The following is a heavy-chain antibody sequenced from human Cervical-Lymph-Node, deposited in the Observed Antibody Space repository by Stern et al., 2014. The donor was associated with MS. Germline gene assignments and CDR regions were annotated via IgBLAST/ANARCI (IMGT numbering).Heavy chain of an antibody. D-gene: IGHD5-18*01. V-gene: IGHV5-51*01. CDR2: ISPGDSDP. CDR3: ARLHTAMAYFDY. J-gene: IGHJ4*02. CDR1: GYSFTSYW. Sequence: EVQLEESGAEVKKPGESLKISCKGSGYSFTSYWIGWVRQMPGKGLEWMGIISPGDSDPRYSRSFQAQVTISADKSISTACLQWSSLKASDTAMYYCARLHTAMAYFDYWGQGTLVTVSS.